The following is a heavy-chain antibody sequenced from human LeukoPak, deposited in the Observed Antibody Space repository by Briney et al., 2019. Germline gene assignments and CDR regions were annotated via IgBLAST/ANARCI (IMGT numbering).Heavy chain of an antibody. CDR3: ARGRPTTLYYYYYGMDV. Sequence: KASETLSLTCAVYGGSFSGYYWSWIRQPPGKGLEWIGEINHSASTNYNPSLKSRVTISVDTSKNQFSLKLSSVTAADTAVYYCARGRPTTLYYYYYGMDVWGQGTTVTVSS. V-gene: IGHV4-34*01. CDR2: INHSAST. D-gene: IGHD4-11*01. J-gene: IGHJ6*02. CDR1: GGSFSGYY.